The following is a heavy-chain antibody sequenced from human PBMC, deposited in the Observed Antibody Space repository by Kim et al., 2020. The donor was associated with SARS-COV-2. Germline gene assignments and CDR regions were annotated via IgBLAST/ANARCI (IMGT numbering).Heavy chain of an antibody. J-gene: IGHJ6*02. CDR1: GFTFSSYG. CDR3: AKVLERDGMDV. CDR2: ISYDGSNK. D-gene: IGHD1-1*01. V-gene: IGHV3-30*18. Sequence: GRSLRLSCAASGFTFSSYGMHWVRQAPGKGLEWVAVISYDGSNKYYADSVKGRFTISRDNSKNTLYLQMNSLRAEDTAVYYCAKVLERDGMDVWGQGTTVTVSS.